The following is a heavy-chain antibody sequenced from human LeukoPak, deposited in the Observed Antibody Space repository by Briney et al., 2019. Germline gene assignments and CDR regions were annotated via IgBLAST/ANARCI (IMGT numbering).Heavy chain of an antibody. J-gene: IGHJ5*02. Sequence: PGGSLRLSCAASGFSFKNYGMHWVRQAPGKGLQWVVFIRNDGSDEYYGDSVKGRFTISRDNSKNTLYLQMNSLRAEDTAVYYCARNNLQLGFDRWGQGTLVTVSS. CDR1: GFSFKNYG. CDR3: ARNNLQLGFDR. V-gene: IGHV3-30*02. CDR2: IRNDGSDE. D-gene: IGHD2-2*01.